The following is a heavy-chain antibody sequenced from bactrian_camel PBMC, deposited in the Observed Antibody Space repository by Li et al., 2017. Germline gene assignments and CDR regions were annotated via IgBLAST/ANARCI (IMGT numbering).Heavy chain of an antibody. Sequence: HVQLVESGGGLVQPGGSLRLSCVASGFTFSSRSMAWVRQAPGKGLEWVPTIAGDATKTDYSDVLMGRFSVSRDNTKNTMYLQMDDLKPGDTGVYVCAAGRCPGTPTMTRPRVEPDTGSFGWWGRGTQVTVS. V-gene: IGHV3S6*01. CDR3: AAGRCPGTPTMTRPRVEPDTGSFGW. J-gene: IGHJ6*01. CDR1: GFTFSSRS. CDR2: IAGDATKT. D-gene: IGHD4*01.